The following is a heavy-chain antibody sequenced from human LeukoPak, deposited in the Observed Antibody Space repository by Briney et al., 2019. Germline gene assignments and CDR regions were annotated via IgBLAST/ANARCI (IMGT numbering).Heavy chain of an antibody. J-gene: IGHJ5*02. CDR2: ISAYNGNT. CDR1: GYTFTSYG. V-gene: IGHV1-18*04. CDR3: ARDRLYSGYDWNWFHH. D-gene: IGHD5-12*01. Sequence: ASVKVSCKASGYTFTSYGISLVRQAPGQGLEWMGWISAYNGNTNDSQKLQGRVTMPTDTSTSTAYMELRSLRSDDTAVYYCARDRLYSGYDWNWFHHWGQGTLVTVSS.